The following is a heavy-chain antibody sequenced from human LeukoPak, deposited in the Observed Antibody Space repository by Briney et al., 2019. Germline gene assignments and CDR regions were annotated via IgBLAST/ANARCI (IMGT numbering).Heavy chain of an antibody. CDR1: GFTFRNYW. CDR2: INGDASTT. V-gene: IGHV3-74*03. CDR3: TRDFIVGAETVAFDV. D-gene: IGHD1-26*01. J-gene: IGHJ3*01. Sequence: QPGGSLRLSCAASGFTFRNYWMHWVRQAPGEGLVWVSRINGDASTTTYADSVKGRFTISRDYAKNTLYLQMNSLRAEDTAIYYCTRDFIVGAETVAFDVWGPGTMVTVSS.